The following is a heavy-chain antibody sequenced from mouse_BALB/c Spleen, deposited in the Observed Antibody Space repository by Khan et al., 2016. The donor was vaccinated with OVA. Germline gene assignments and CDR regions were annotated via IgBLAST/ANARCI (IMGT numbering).Heavy chain of an antibody. CDR2: INPYNDGT. D-gene: IGHD2-10*01. J-gene: IGHJ4*01. CDR1: GYTFTSYV. V-gene: IGHV1S136*01. CDR3: TRSTYYGNPYAMDY. Sequence: VQLKQSGPELVKPGASVKMSCKASGYTFTSYVMHWVKQKPGQGLEWIGYINPYNDGTKYNEKFKGKATLTSDKSSSTSYMELSSLTSEDSAVYYCTRSTYYGNPYAMDYWGQGTSGTVSS.